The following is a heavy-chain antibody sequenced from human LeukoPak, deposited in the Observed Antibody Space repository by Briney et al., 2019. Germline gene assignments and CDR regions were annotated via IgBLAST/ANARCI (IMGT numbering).Heavy chain of an antibody. Sequence: PSETLSLTCNVSGGSISGYHWSWIRQPPGKGLEWLGYIYYSGSSNYNPSLKSRVTISVDTSKNQFSLKLSSVTAADTAVYYCARGGLGYSSNFDYWGQGTLVTVSS. CDR1: GGSISGYH. CDR2: IYYSGSS. CDR3: ARGGLGYSSNFDY. D-gene: IGHD5-18*01. J-gene: IGHJ4*02. V-gene: IGHV4-59*08.